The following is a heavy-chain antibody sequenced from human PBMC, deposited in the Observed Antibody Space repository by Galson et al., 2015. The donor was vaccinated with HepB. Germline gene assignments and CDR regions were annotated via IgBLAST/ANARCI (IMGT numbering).Heavy chain of an antibody. CDR2: IYWDDDK. CDR3: AHRHYGRGVPGYFQH. CDR1: GFSLSTSGVG. J-gene: IGHJ1*01. V-gene: IGHV2-5*02. D-gene: IGHD4-17*01. Sequence: PALVKPTQTLTLTCTFSGFSLSTSGVGVGWIRQPPGKALEWLALIYWDDDKRYSLSLKSRLTITKDTSKNQVVLTMTNMDPVDTATYYCAHRHYGRGVPGYFQHWGQGTLVTVSS.